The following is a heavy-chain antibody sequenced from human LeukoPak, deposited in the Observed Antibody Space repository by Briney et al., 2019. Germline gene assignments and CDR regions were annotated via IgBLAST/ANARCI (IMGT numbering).Heavy chain of an antibody. CDR3: AREFSPEDAFDL. CDR1: GFTLTNNW. J-gene: IGHJ3*01. D-gene: IGHD1-14*01. V-gene: IGHV3-74*01. CDR2: VNTYGTNT. Sequence: GGSLRLSCTASGFTLTNNWMHWVRQVPGKGLEWVSRVNTYGTNTNYADSVRGRFTISRDNAKNTLYLQMDSLRAEDSAIYYCAREFSPEDAFDLWGQGTRVTVSS.